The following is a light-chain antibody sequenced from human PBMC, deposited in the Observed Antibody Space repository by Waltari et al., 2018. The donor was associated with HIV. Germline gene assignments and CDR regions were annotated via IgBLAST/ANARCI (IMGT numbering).Light chain of an antibody. V-gene: IGKV2-28*01. J-gene: IGKJ4*01. CDR3: MQSLQTPRT. CDR1: QSLLHSNGNNY. CDR2: LAS. Sequence: IVMTHSPLSLPVSPGWPAPISCRSNQSLLHSNGNNYLDWYLHKSGQSPKLVIYLASIRASGVPDRVSGSGSGTDFTLKFSRVEAEDVGVYYCMQSLQTPRTFGGGTNVQIK.